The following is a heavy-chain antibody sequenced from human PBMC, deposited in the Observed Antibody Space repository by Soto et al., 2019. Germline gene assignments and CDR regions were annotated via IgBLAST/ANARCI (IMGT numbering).Heavy chain of an antibody. V-gene: IGHV4-30-2*03. D-gene: IGHD3-9*01. J-gene: IGHJ4*02. CDR3: ARLEGLATISYYFDF. Sequence: LVNPTQTLTLTCTFSGFSLSTSGMCVSWIRQPPGKGLEWIGSIYYRGNTYYNPSLQTRVTVSLDKSKSQFSLRLNSVTAADSAVYFCARLEGLATISYYFDFWGQGAQVTVSS. CDR1: GFSLSTSGMC. CDR2: IYYRGNT.